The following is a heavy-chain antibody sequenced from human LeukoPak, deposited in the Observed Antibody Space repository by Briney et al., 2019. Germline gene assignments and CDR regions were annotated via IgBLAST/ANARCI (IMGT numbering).Heavy chain of an antibody. V-gene: IGHV1-18*01. D-gene: IGHD4-23*01. CDR2: ISAYNGNT. J-gene: IGHJ5*02. CDR3: ARGGNHVVQLRWNWLDP. CDR1: GYIFTSYG. Sequence: GASVKVSCKASGYIFTSYGFSWVRRAPGQGLEWMGWISAYNGNTNYAQKLQGRVTMTTDTSTSTAYMELRSLRSDDTAVYYCARGGNHVVQLRWNWLDPWGQGTLVTVSS.